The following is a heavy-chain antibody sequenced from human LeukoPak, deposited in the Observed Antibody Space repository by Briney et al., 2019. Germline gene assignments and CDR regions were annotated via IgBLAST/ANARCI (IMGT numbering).Heavy chain of an antibody. CDR2: INHSGST. CDR1: GGSFSGFY. V-gene: IGHV4-34*01. J-gene: IGHJ3*02. Sequence: SETLSLTCAVYGGSFSGFYWSWIRQPPGKGLEWIGEINHSGSTNYNPSLKSRVTISVDTSKNQFSLKLSSVTAADTAVYYCARANSGYDLVAFDIWGQGTMVTVSS. CDR3: ARANSGYDLVAFDI. D-gene: IGHD5-12*01.